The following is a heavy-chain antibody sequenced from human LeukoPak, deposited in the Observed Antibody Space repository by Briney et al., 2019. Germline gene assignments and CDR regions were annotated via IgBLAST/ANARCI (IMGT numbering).Heavy chain of an antibody. CDR3: ARGDYYGSGFDP. J-gene: IGHJ5*02. CDR2: INPSGGST. Sequence: ASVKVSCKASGYTFTSYGISWVRQAPGQGLEWMGIINPSGGSTNYAQKFKGRVTMTRDTSTSTVYMELSSLRSEDTAVYYCARGDYYGSGFDPWGQGTLVTVSS. CDR1: GYTFTSYG. D-gene: IGHD3-10*01. V-gene: IGHV1-46*01.